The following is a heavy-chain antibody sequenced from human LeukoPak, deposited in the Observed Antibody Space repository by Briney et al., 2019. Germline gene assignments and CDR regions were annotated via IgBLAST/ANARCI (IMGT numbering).Heavy chain of an antibody. CDR3: ARGRGSSPGALNY. J-gene: IGHJ4*02. CDR2: MNPRSGNT. D-gene: IGHD3-16*01. V-gene: IGHV1-8*01. Sequence: ASVKVSCKASGYTFTSYDINWVRQATGQGLEWMGWMNPRSGNTGYAQKFLGRVTMTRNTSVSTAYMELSSLTSEDTAVYYCARGRGSSPGALNYWGQGALVTVSS. CDR1: GYTFTSYD.